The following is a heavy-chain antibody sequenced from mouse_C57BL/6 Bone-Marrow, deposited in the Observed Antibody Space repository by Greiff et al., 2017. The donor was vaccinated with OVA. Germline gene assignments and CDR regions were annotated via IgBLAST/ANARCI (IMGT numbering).Heavy chain of an antibody. CDR2: IDPSDSYT. CDR1: GYTFTSYW. V-gene: IGHV1-69*01. Sequence: VQLQQPGAELVMPGASVKLSCKASGYTFTSYWMHWVKQRPGQGLEWIGEIDPSDSYTTYNQKFKGKSTLTVDKSSSTAYMQLSSLTSEDSAVYYCARNRGTGREGYWYFDVWGTGTTVTVSS. J-gene: IGHJ1*03. D-gene: IGHD4-1*01. CDR3: ARNRGTGREGYWYFDV.